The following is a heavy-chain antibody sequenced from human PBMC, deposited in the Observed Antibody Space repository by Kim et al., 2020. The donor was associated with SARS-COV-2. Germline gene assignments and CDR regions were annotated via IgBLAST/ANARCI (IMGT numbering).Heavy chain of an antibody. D-gene: IGHD3-22*01. Sequence: GGSLRLSCAASGCTFSSSTMNWVRQAPGKGLEWVSYIGSRGNTILYADSVKGLFTISRDNAKNSLYLQMNSLRAEDTAVYYCARSGLAYWGQGTLVTVSS. CDR1: GCTFSSST. CDR3: ARSGLAY. J-gene: IGHJ4*02. CDR2: IGSRGNTI. V-gene: IGHV3-48*03.